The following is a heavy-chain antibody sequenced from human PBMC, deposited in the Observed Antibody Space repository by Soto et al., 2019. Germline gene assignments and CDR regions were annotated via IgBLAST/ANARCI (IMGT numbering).Heavy chain of an antibody. CDR2: IYYSGST. J-gene: IGHJ5*02. CDR1: GGSISSYY. V-gene: IGHV4-59*01. CDR3: ARIQVVRGVTNWFDP. Sequence: PSETLSLTCTVSGGSISSYYWSWIRQPPGKGLEWIGYIYYSGSTNYNPSLKSRVTISVDTSKNQFSLKLGSVTAADTAVYYCARIQVVRGVTNWFDPWGQGTLVTVSS. D-gene: IGHD3-10*01.